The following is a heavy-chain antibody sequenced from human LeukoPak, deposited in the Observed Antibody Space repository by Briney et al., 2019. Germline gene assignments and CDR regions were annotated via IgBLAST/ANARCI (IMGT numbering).Heavy chain of an antibody. J-gene: IGHJ5*02. CDR3: ARQVDVKYCSSTSCYVWDWFDP. D-gene: IGHD2-2*01. V-gene: IGHV3-21*01. Sequence: GGSLRLSCAASGFTFSSYSMNWVRQAPGKGLEWVSSISSSSTHIHYADSVRGRFTISRDNAKNSLYLQMDSLRAEDTAVYYCARQVDVKYCSSTSCYVWDWFDPWGQGTLVTVSS. CDR1: GFTFSSYS. CDR2: ISSSSTHI.